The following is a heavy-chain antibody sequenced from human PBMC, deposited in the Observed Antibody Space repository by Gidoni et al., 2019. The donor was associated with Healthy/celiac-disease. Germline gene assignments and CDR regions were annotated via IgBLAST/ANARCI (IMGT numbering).Heavy chain of an antibody. Sequence: EVQLVESGGVVVQPGGSLRLSCAASGFTFDDYTMHWVRQAPGKGLEWVSLISWDGGSTYYADSVKGRFTISRDNSKNSLYLQMNSLRTEDTALYYCAKADRGIVVVPAARGHYYYYMDVWGKGTTVTVSS. D-gene: IGHD2-2*01. CDR1: GFTFDDYT. CDR2: ISWDGGST. J-gene: IGHJ6*03. V-gene: IGHV3-43*01. CDR3: AKADRGIVVVPAARGHYYYYMDV.